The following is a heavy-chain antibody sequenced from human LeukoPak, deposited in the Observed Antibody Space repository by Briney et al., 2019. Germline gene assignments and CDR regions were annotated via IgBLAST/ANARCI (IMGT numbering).Heavy chain of an antibody. CDR3: ARDAAYLPRQP. CDR1: GGSISSYY. D-gene: IGHD2/OR15-2a*01. V-gene: IGHV4-59*12. J-gene: IGHJ5*02. CDR2: IYYSGST. Sequence: SETLSLTCTVSGGSISSYYWSWIRQPPGKGLEWIGYIYYSGSTYYNPSLKSRVTISVDTSKNQFSLKLSSVIAADTAVYYCARDAAYLPRQPWGQGTLVTVSS.